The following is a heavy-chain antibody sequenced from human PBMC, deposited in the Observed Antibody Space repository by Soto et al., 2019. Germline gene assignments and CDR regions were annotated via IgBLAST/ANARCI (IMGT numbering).Heavy chain of an antibody. CDR1: GYTFTSYA. D-gene: IGHD5-12*01. CDR3: ARAISGYVT. J-gene: IGHJ5*02. V-gene: IGHV1-3*01. Sequence: ASVKVSCKASGYTFTSYAMHWVRQAPGQRLEWMGWINAGNGNTRYPQKFQGRVTLTRDTSASTAYMDLSSLRSEDTAIYYCARAISGYVTWGQGTLVTVSS. CDR2: INAGNGNT.